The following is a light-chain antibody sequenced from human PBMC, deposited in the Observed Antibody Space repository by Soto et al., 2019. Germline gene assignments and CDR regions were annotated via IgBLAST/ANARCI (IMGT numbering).Light chain of an antibody. V-gene: IGKV3-20*01. CDR2: GAS. CDR1: QSVSSSF. Sequence: EIVLTQSPGTLSLSPGERATLSCRASQSVSSSFLAWYQQKPGQAPRLLIYGASSRATGIPDRFSGSGSGTDFTLTISRLEPEDFAVYYCQQYYNSPLTFGGGTKVESK. CDR3: QQYYNSPLT. J-gene: IGKJ4*01.